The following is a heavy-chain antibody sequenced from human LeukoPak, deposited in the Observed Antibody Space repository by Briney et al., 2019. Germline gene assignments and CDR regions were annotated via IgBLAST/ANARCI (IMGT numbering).Heavy chain of an antibody. CDR2: IYYSGST. CDR1: GGSVSSDSYY. Sequence: SETLSLTCTVSGGSVSSDSYYWSWIRQPPGKGLEWIGYIYYSGSTNYNPSLKSRVTISVDTSRNQFSLKLSSVTAADTAVYYCARGGSAYDYPFDYWGQGTPVTVSS. J-gene: IGHJ4*02. D-gene: IGHD3-3*01. CDR3: ARGGSAYDYPFDY. V-gene: IGHV4-61*01.